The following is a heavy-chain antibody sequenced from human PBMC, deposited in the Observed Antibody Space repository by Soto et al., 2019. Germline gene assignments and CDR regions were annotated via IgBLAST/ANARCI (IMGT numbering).Heavy chain of an antibody. D-gene: IGHD2-15*01. CDR1: GFTFSSYA. V-gene: IGHV3-30-3*01. CDR2: ISYDGSNK. Sequence: QVQLVESGGGVVQPGRSLRLSCAASGFTFSSYAMHWVRQAPGKGLEWVAVISYDGSNKYYADSVKGRFTISRENSKNTLYLQMNSLRAEDTAVYYCARDNLDCSGGSCYYGYYYYYGMDVWGQGTTVTVSS. J-gene: IGHJ6*02. CDR3: ARDNLDCSGGSCYYGYYYYYGMDV.